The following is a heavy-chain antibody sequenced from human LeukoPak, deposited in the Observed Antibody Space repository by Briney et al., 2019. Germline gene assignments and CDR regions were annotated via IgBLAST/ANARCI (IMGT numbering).Heavy chain of an antibody. CDR3: ARRGYSGYDDDLYYYYYMDV. J-gene: IGHJ6*03. CDR2: INPNSGGT. V-gene: IGHV1-2*02. Sequence: ASVKVSCKASGYTFTGYYMHWVRQAPGQGLEWMGWINPNSGGTNYAQKFQGRVTMTRDTSISTAYMELSRLGSDDTAVYYCARRGYSGYDDDLYYYYYMDVWGKGTTVTISS. D-gene: IGHD5-12*01. CDR1: GYTFTGYY.